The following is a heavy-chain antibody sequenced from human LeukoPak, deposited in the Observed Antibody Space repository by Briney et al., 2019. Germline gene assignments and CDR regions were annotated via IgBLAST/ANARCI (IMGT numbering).Heavy chain of an antibody. D-gene: IGHD2-2*02. V-gene: IGHV4-34*01. CDR2: INHRGST. J-gene: IGHJ3*02. CDR1: GGSFSGYY. Sequence: SETLSLTCAVYGGSFSGYYWSWIRQPPGKGLEWIEEINHRGSTNYNPSLKSRVTISVDTSKNQFSLKLSSVTAADTAVYYCARRGRGYCSSTSCYRAGAFDIWGQGTMVTVSS. CDR3: ARRGRGYCSSTSCYRAGAFDI.